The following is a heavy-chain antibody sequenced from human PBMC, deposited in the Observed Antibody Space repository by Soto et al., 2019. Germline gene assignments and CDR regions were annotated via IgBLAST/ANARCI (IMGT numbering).Heavy chain of an antibody. Sequence: SETLSLTCTVSDGSISSYYWSWIRQPPGKGLEWIGYIYYSGSTNYNPSLKSRVTISVDTSKNQFSLKLSSVTAADTAVYYCARRGRMDYDILTGYYRAGYYYGMDVWGQGTTVTVSS. CDR1: DGSISSYY. J-gene: IGHJ6*02. D-gene: IGHD3-9*01. CDR3: ARRGRMDYDILTGYYRAGYYYGMDV. CDR2: IYYSGST. V-gene: IGHV4-59*08.